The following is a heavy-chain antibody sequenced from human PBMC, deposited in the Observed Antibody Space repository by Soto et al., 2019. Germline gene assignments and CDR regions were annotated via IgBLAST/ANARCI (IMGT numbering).Heavy chain of an antibody. CDR2: IKRKIDDGTT. CDR3: TTDHYCSSTTCPGAFDM. V-gene: IGHV3-15*01. Sequence: EVQLVESGGGLVEPGGSLRLSCAASGFTFTNVWMTWVRQAPGKGLEWVGRIKRKIDDGTTDYAAPVKGRFTISRDDSTSTLYLQMNSPKTEDTAVYYCTTDHYCSSTTCPGAFDMWGQGTMVTVSS. D-gene: IGHD2-2*01. CDR1: GFTFTNVW. J-gene: IGHJ3*02.